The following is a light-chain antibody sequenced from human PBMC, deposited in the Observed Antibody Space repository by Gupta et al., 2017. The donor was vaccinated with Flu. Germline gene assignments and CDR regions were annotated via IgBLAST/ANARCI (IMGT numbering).Light chain of an antibody. CDR3: LQDDEGWT. J-gene: IGKJ1*01. Sequence: IQMTQSPSSLSASVGDRVTITCRASQGIKNDLGWYQQKQGKAPKLLIYAASSLQSGVPSRFSGSGSGTDFTLTISSLQPEDSATYYCLQDDEGWTFAQGTNVEIK. CDR2: AAS. V-gene: IGKV1-6*01. CDR1: QGIKND.